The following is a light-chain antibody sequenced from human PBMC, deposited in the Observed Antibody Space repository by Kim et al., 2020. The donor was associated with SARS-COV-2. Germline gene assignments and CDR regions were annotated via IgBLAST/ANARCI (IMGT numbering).Light chain of an antibody. Sequence: EIVLTQSPGTLSLSPGERATLSCRVSQSVSSSYLAWYQQKPGQAPRLLIYGASSRATGIPDRFSGSGSGTDFTLTISRLEPEDFAVYYCQQYGSSPPYTFGQWTKLEI. V-gene: IGKV3-20*01. CDR3: QQYGSSPPYT. CDR1: QSVSSSY. CDR2: GAS. J-gene: IGKJ2*01.